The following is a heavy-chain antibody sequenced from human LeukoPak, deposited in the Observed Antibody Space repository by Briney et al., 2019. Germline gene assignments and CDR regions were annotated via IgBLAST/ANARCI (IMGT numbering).Heavy chain of an antibody. Sequence: GGSLRLSCAASGFTFSSYGMHWVRQAPGKGLEWVAVIWYDGSNKYYADSVKGRFTISRDNSKNTLYLQMNSLRAEDTAVYYCARDSSGTFGYSSSWYFDYWGQGTLVTVSP. CDR1: GFTFSSYG. V-gene: IGHV3-33*01. CDR3: ARDSSGTFGYSSSWYFDY. D-gene: IGHD6-13*01. CDR2: IWYDGSNK. J-gene: IGHJ4*02.